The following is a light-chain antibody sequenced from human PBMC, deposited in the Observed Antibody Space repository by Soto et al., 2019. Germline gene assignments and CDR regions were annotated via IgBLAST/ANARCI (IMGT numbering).Light chain of an antibody. CDR3: CSSAGSSTYV. CDR2: DGS. Sequence: QSALTQPASVSGSPGQSITISCTGNSSDVGSYNLVSWYQQHPGKAPKIMIYDGSKRPSGVSNRCSGSKAGKTTSLTISALQAEDEADYYCCSSAGSSTYVFGTGTKLTVL. V-gene: IGLV2-23*01. CDR1: SSDVGSYNL. J-gene: IGLJ1*01.